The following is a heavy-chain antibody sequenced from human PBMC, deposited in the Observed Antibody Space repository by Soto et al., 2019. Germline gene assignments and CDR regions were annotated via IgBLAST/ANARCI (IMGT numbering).Heavy chain of an antibody. D-gene: IGHD1-7*01. CDR3: ARRARTATTILGAFDV. J-gene: IGHJ3*01. Sequence: EVQLLESGGGLVQPGGSLRLSCAASGFTFNTYVMNWVRQAPGKGLEWVSTISYSADKTHYADSVKGRFTTSRDNSRDTLFLQMNSVRAVSAAVYYCARRARTATTILGAFDVWGQGTMVTVSS. CDR1: GFTFNTYV. V-gene: IGHV3-23*01. CDR2: ISYSADKT.